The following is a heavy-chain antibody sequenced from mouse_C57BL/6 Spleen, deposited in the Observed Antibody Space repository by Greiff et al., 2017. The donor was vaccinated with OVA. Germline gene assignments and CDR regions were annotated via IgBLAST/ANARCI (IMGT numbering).Heavy chain of an antibody. D-gene: IGHD1-1*01. CDR2: IYIGNGYT. Sequence: VQLQQSGAELVRPGSSVKMSCKTSEYTFTSYGINWVKQRPGQGLEWIGYIYIGNGYTEYNEKFKGKATLTSDTSSSTAYMQLSSLTSEDSAIYFCARDPYYYGSSGRYFDVWGTGTTVTVSS. CDR1: EYTFTSYG. J-gene: IGHJ1*03. CDR3: ARDPYYYGSSGRYFDV. V-gene: IGHV1-58*01.